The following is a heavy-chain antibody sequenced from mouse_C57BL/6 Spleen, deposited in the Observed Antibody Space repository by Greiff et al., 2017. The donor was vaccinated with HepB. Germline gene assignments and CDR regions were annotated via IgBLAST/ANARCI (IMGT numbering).Heavy chain of an antibody. V-gene: IGHV1-81*01. Sequence: QVQLQQSGAELARPGASVKLSCKASGYTFTSYGISWVKQRTGQGLEWIGEIYPRSGNTYYNEKFKGKATLTADKSSSTAYMELRSLTSEDSAVYFCARNVDYGNYRFAYWGQGTLVIVSA. CDR2: IYPRSGNT. D-gene: IGHD2-1*01. CDR1: GYTFTSYG. J-gene: IGHJ3*01. CDR3: ARNVDYGNYRFAY.